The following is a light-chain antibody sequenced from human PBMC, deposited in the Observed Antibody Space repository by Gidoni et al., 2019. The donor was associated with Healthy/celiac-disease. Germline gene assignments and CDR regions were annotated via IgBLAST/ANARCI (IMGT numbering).Light chain of an antibody. V-gene: IGKV1-9*01. CDR2: ASS. Sequence: IQVTQSPSPLSASVGDRVTITCRASQGISSYLAWYQQKPGKAPKLLIYASSTLQSGVPSRFSGSGSGTDFTLTISSLQPEDFATYYCQQLNSYPRLTFGGGTKVEIK. CDR1: QGISSY. CDR3: QQLNSYPRLT. J-gene: IGKJ4*01.